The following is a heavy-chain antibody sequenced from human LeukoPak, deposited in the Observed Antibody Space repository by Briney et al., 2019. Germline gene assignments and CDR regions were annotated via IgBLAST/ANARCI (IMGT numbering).Heavy chain of an antibody. Sequence: GASVKVSCKASGYTFTGYYMHWVRQAPGQGLEWVGWINPNSGGTNYAQKFQGRVTMTRDTSISTAYMELSRLRSDDTAVYYCARVLSRWLQLHYFDYWGQGTLVTVSS. V-gene: IGHV1-2*02. CDR1: GYTFTGYY. J-gene: IGHJ4*02. CDR2: INPNSGGT. D-gene: IGHD5-24*01. CDR3: ARVLSRWLQLHYFDY.